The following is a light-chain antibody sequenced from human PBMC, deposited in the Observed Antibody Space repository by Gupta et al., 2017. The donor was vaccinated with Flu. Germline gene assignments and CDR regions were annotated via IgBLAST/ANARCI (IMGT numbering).Light chain of an antibody. CDR3: QQNNNWPPNT. CDR1: QSVSSN. V-gene: IGKV3-15*01. J-gene: IGKJ4*01. CDR2: GAF. Sequence: EIVMTQSPATLSVSPGERATLSCRASQSVSSNLAWYKQNPGQSPRLLIYGAFTMDIGIPARFHGHAYGPELTLTISIRQSEDFALQSCQQNNNWPPNTFDGGTKVEIK.